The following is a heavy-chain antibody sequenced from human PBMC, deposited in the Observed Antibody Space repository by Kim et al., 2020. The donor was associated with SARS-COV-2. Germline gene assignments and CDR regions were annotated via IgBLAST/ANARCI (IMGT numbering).Heavy chain of an antibody. CDR3: ARLSHIVVVPGHGGGVAGNFDY. V-gene: IGHV3-23*01. J-gene: IGHJ4*02. CDR2: ISGSGGST. CDR1: GFTFSSYA. Sequence: GGSLRLSCAASGFTFSSYAMSWVRQAPGKGLEWVSAISGSGGSTYYADSVKGRFTISRDNSKNTLYLQMNSLRAEDTAVYYCARLSHIVVVPGHGGGVAGNFDYWGQGTLVTVSS. D-gene: IGHD2-2*01.